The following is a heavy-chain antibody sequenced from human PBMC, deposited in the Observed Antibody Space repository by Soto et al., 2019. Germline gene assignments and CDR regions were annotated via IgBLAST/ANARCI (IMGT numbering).Heavy chain of an antibody. CDR1: GFTFSSYS. CDR2: ISSSSSTI. CDR3: ARDLSYYYYYGMDV. Sequence: PGGSLRLSCAASGFTFSSYSMNWVRQAPGKGLEWVSYISSSSSTIYYADSVKGRFTISRDNAKNSLYLQMNSLRDEDTAVYYCARDLSYYYYYGMDVWGQGTTVTVSS. V-gene: IGHV3-48*02. J-gene: IGHJ6*02.